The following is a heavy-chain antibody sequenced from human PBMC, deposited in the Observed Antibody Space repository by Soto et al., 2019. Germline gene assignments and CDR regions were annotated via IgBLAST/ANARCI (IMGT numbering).Heavy chain of an antibody. CDR3: ARDIRFFEWLSPLRHPGYYYGMDV. Sequence: QVQLEQSGAEVKKPGASVKVSCKASGYTFTSYGISWVRQAPGQGLEWIGWISGYNGNTNYTQKDQGIVTMTTDISTSTAYMELRSLSSDYTAVYYCARDIRFFEWLSPLRHPGYYYGMDVWGQGTTVTVSS. V-gene: IGHV1-18*01. J-gene: IGHJ6*02. CDR1: GYTFTSYG. CDR2: ISGYNGNT. D-gene: IGHD3-3*01.